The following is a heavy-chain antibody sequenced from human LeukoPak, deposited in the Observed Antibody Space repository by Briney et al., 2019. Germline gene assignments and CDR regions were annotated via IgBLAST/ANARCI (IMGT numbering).Heavy chain of an antibody. CDR3: AKDGRDYDYVWGSYRSWGYFFDY. Sequence: GGSLRLSCAASGFTFSSYGMSWVRQAPGKGLEWVSAISGSGGSTDYADSVKGRFTISRDNSKNTLYLQMNSLRAEDTAAYYCAKDGRDYDYVWGSYRSWGYFFDYWGQGTLVTVSS. V-gene: IGHV3-23*01. D-gene: IGHD3-16*02. J-gene: IGHJ4*02. CDR2: ISGSGGST. CDR1: GFTFSSYG.